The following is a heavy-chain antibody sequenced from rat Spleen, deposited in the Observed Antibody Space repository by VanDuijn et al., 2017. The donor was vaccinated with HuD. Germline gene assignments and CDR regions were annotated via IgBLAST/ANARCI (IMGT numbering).Heavy chain of an antibody. J-gene: IGHJ2*01. CDR3: ARHPDYSNYFDY. CDR1: GFTFSNYG. V-gene: IGHV5-19*01. CDR2: ISPSGGST. D-gene: IGHD1-1*01. Sequence: EVQLVESDGGLVQPGRSLKLSCAASGFTFSNYGMHWIRQAPTKGLDWVAYISPSGGSTYYRNSVNGRFTISRDNAKSTLYLQMDSLRSEDTATYYCARHPDYSNYFDYWGQGVMVTVSS.